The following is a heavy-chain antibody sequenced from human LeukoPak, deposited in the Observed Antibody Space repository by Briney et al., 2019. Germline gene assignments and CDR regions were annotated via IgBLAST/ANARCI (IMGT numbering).Heavy chain of an antibody. CDR2: ISYDGSNK. D-gene: IGHD3-22*01. Sequence: GGSLRLSCAASGFTFSSYAMDWVRQAPGKGLEWVAVISYDGSNKHYADSVKGRFTISRDNSKNTLYLQMNSLRAEDTAVYYCAKDHYYDSSGPRGFDYWGHGTLVTVSS. J-gene: IGHJ4*01. CDR1: GFTFSSYA. CDR3: AKDHYYDSSGPRGFDY. V-gene: IGHV3-30*04.